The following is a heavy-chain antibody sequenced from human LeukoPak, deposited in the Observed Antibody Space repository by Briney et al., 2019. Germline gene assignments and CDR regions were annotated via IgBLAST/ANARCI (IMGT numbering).Heavy chain of an antibody. CDR1: GFTFDDYA. J-gene: IGHJ4*02. CDR2: ISWNSGSI. V-gene: IGHV3-9*01. D-gene: IGHD6-19*01. CDR3: AKDLESGSGWYVPARRASFDY. Sequence: GRSLRLSCAASGFTFDDYAMHWVRQAPGKGLEWVSGISWNSGSIGYVDSVKGRFTISRDNTKNSLYLQMNSLRAEDTALYYCAKDLESGSGWYVPARRASFDYWGQGTLVTVSS.